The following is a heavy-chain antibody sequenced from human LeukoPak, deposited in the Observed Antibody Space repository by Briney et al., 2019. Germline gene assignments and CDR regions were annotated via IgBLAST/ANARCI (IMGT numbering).Heavy chain of an antibody. CDR1: GFIVNSYA. CDR3: ARDRAEGKTWVEFDP. CDR2: IYSDGVT. Sequence: GGSLRLSCAASGFIVNSYAMSWVRQAPGKGLACVSLIYSDGVTQYASSVKGRFTISRDNSKNTLNLQMNSLRDEDTAVYFCARDRAEGKTWVEFDPWGQGTLATVSS. J-gene: IGHJ5*02. V-gene: IGHV3-66*02.